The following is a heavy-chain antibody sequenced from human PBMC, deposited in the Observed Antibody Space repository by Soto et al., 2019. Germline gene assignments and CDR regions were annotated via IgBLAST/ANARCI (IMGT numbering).Heavy chain of an antibody. J-gene: IGHJ3*02. Sequence: GGSLRLSCAASGFTFSSYWMSWVRQAPGKGLEWVANIKQDGSEKYYVDSVKGRFTISRDNAKNSLYLQMNSLRAEDKGGNDGASNAAVKSLREKTGDALDIGGKGTRV. D-gene: IGHD7-27*01. CDR1: GFTFSSYW. CDR3: ASNAAVKSLREKTGDALDI. V-gene: IGHV3-7*01. CDR2: IKQDGSEK.